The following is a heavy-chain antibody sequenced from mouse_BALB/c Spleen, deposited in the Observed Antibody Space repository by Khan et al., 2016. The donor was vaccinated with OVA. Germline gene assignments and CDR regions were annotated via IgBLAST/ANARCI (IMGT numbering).Heavy chain of an antibody. CDR2: INPSNGYT. V-gene: IGHV1-4*01. CDR1: GYTFTSYT. Sequence: QMQLEESGAELARPGASVKMSCKASGYTFTSYTIHWIKKRPGQGLEWIGYINPSNGYTNYNQKFKDKATLTTDKSSTTPYLQLSSLTSDDSAVYICVRDGAYHRNDGWFAYWGQGTLVTVSA. J-gene: IGHJ3*01. D-gene: IGHD2-14*01. CDR3: VRDGAYHRNDGWFAY.